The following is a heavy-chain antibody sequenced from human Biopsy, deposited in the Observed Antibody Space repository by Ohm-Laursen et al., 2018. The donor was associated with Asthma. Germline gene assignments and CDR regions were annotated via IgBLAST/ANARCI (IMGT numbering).Heavy chain of an antibody. CDR1: GYLFTSYW. V-gene: IGHV5-51*01. Sequence: ESLKISCKASGYLFTSYWIGRVRQMPGKGLEWMGIIFPGDSDTIYSPSFQGQVTISADKSISTAYLQWNSLKASDTAIYYCARLAYGSGSFFDFWGQGTLVTVAS. D-gene: IGHD3-10*01. CDR3: ARLAYGSGSFFDF. J-gene: IGHJ4*02. CDR2: IFPGDSDT.